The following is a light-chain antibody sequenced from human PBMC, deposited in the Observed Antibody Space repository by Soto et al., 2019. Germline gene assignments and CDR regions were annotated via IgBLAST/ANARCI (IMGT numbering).Light chain of an antibody. CDR2: DAS. CDR1: QRVSSY. J-gene: IGKJ3*01. Sequence: EIVLTQSPATLSLSPGERATISCRASQRVSSYLAWYQQKPGQAPRLLIYDASNRATGIPARFSGSGSGTDFTLTNSSLEPEDFAVYYCQQRSNWPLTFGPGTKVDIK. V-gene: IGKV3-11*01. CDR3: QQRSNWPLT.